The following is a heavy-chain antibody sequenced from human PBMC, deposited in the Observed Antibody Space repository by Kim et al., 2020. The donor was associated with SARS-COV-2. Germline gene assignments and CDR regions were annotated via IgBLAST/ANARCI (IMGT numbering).Heavy chain of an antibody. CDR2: IWYDGSNK. CDR1: GFIFSAYG. CDR3: ARDILDTLTRGRHDWYFDL. Sequence: GGSLRLSCAPSGFIFSAYGMHWVRQAPGKGLEWVANIWYDGSNKYYAESLKGRFTVSRDNSKNMLYLQMNSLRVEDTAVYYCARDILDTLTRGRHDWYFDLWGRGTLVTVSS. J-gene: IGHJ2*01. V-gene: IGHV3-33*08. D-gene: IGHD3-16*01.